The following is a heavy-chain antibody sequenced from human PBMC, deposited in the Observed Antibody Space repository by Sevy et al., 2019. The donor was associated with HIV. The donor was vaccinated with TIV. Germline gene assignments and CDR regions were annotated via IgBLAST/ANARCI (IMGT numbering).Heavy chain of an antibody. J-gene: IGHJ4*02. V-gene: IGHV3-30*03. D-gene: IGHD1-1*01. CDR2: ISNDEGNK. CDR1: GFTSSVYT. Sequence: GGSLRLSCAASGFTSSVYTMHWVRQAPGKGLEWVAVISNDEGNKDYADSVKGRFTISRDNSKNTLFLQMDRLRKEDTAVYYCARRGLLEYFDYWGQGILVTVSS. CDR3: ARRGLLEYFDY.